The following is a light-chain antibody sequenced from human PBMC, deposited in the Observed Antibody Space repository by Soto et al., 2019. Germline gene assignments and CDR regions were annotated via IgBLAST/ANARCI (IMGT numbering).Light chain of an antibody. CDR3: QQYGNSITWT. CDR1: QSVTNNY. J-gene: IGKJ1*01. CDR2: AAS. V-gene: IGKV3-20*01. Sequence: EVVLTQSPGTVSLSPGERATLSCRASQSVTNNYLAWYQQKAGQAPSLLIYAASSRATGIPDRFSGSGWGRDFTLSISRLEPEDVAVYYCQQYGNSITWTFGQGTKVEIK.